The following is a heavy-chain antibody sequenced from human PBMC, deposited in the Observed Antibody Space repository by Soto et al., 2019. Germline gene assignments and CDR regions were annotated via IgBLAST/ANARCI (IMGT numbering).Heavy chain of an antibody. CDR2: MNPNSGDR. Sequence: QVQLVQSGAEVKKPGASVKVSCKASGYTLTSYDINWVRQATGQGLEWMGWMNPNSGDRGYAQKFQGRVTMTGNTSITTAYMGLRSGRSEDTAVYYCARGFWLGELGNFVYGLAFWGQGTTVTVSS. D-gene: IGHD3-10*01. J-gene: IGHJ6*02. CDR3: ARGFWLGELGNFVYGLAF. V-gene: IGHV1-8*01. CDR1: GYTLTSYD.